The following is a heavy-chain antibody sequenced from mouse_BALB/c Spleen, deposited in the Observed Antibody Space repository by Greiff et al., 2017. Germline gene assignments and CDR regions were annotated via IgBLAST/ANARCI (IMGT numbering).Heavy chain of an antibody. V-gene: IGHV10-1*02. CDR2: IRSKSNNYAT. J-gene: IGHJ3*01. CDR3: VPITTATAY. CDR1: GFTFNTYA. D-gene: IGHD1-2*01. Sequence: EVQLVESGGGLVQPKGSLKLSCAASGFTFNTYAMNWVRQAPGKGLEWVARIRSKSNNYATYYADSVKDRFTISRDDSQSMLYLQMNNLKTEDTAMYYCVPITTATAYWGQGTLVTVSA.